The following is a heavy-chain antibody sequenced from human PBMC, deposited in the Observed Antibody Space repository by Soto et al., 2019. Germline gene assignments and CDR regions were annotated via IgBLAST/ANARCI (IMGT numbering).Heavy chain of an antibody. V-gene: IGHV3-23*01. CDR1: GFTFSNYP. J-gene: IGHJ4*01. CDR3: AKDRRITMVRGVLRAFDS. CDR2: ISGSGETP. Sequence: EVQLLESGGGLVQPGGSLRLSCAASGFTFSNYPMSWVRQAPGKGLGWVAGISGSGETPYYADSVKGRFTLSRDNYKNMLDLQMNSLRAEDTAVYYCAKDRRITMVRGVLRAFDSWGQGNLVTVSS. D-gene: IGHD3-10*01.